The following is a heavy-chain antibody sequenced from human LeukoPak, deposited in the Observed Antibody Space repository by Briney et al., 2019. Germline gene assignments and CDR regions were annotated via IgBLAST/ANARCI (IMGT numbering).Heavy chain of an antibody. Sequence: ASVKVSCKASGYTFTSYSISWVRQAPGQGLEWMGWISAYNGNTIYAQKFQGRVTITADESTSTAYMELSSLRSEDTAVYYCARDYCSGGSCYEGGWFDPWGQGTLVTVSS. J-gene: IGHJ5*02. CDR1: GYTFTSYS. CDR2: ISAYNGNT. V-gene: IGHV1-18*01. CDR3: ARDYCSGGSCYEGGWFDP. D-gene: IGHD2-15*01.